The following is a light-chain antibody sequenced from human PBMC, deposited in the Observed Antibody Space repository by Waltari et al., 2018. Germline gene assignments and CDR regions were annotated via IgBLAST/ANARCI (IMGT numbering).Light chain of an antibody. CDR1: HNVNIN. J-gene: IGKJ4*01. Sequence: EVVMTQSPASLSVSPGDRATLSCRASHNVNINLAWYQQKPGQAPRLLIYGASTRATGIAARFSGSGSGTEFTLTISSLQSEDFAVYYCQQYNNWPPPLTFGRGTKVEIK. CDR2: GAS. V-gene: IGKV3D-15*01. CDR3: QQYNNWPPPLT.